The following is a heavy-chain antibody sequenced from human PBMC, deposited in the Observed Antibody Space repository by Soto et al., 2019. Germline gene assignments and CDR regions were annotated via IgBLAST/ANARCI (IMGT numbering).Heavy chain of an antibody. D-gene: IGHD5-12*01. CDR1: GGTFSSYA. V-gene: IGHV1-69*13. CDR3: AREGYSGYDYGPYYYYGMDV. Sequence: SVKVSCKASGGTFSSYAISWVRQAPGQGLEWMGGIIPIFGTANYAQKFQGRVTITADESASTAYMELSSLRSEDTAVYYCAREGYSGYDYGPYYYYGMDVWGQGTTVTVSS. CDR2: IIPIFGTA. J-gene: IGHJ6*02.